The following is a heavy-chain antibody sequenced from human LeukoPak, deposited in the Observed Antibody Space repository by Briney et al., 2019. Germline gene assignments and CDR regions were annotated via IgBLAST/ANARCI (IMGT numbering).Heavy chain of an antibody. Sequence: GGSLRLSCTVSGFTVSSNSMSWVRQAPGKGLEWVSFIYSGVGPHYSDSVKGRFTISRDDSKNTLYLQMNSLRPEDTAVYYCAKGGASVTRYVDYWGQGTLVTVSS. CDR3: AKGGASVTRYVDY. D-gene: IGHD4-17*01. CDR2: IYSGVGP. J-gene: IGHJ4*02. V-gene: IGHV3-53*05. CDR1: GFTVSSNS.